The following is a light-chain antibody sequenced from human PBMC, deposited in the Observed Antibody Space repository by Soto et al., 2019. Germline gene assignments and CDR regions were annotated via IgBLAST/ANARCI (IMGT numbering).Light chain of an antibody. CDR1: SIDVGGYNY. Sequence: QSVLTQPASVSGSPGQSITISCTGTSIDVGGYNYVSRYQQHPGKAPKLMIYEVSNRPSGVSNRFSGSKSGNTASLTISGLQAEDEADYYCSSYTSTGTWLFGGGTKLTVL. V-gene: IGLV2-14*01. CDR3: SSYTSTGTWL. J-gene: IGLJ3*02. CDR2: EVS.